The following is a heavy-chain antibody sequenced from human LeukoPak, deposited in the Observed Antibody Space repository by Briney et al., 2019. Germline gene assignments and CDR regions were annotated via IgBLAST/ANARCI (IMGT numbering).Heavy chain of an antibody. CDR1: GGSISSYY. Sequence: SETLSLTCTVSGGSISSYYWSWIRQPPGKGLEWIGEINHSGSTNYNPSLKSRVTISVDTSKNQFSLKLSSVTAADTAVYYCARGHFNYDFWSGYYPFDYWGQGTLVTVSS. J-gene: IGHJ4*02. V-gene: IGHV4-34*01. D-gene: IGHD3-3*01. CDR2: INHSGST. CDR3: ARGHFNYDFWSGYYPFDY.